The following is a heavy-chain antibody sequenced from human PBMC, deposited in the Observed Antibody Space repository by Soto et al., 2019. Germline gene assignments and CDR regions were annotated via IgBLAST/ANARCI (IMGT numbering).Heavy chain of an antibody. V-gene: IGHV3-30-3*01. CDR1: GFTFSSYA. J-gene: IGHJ6*02. D-gene: IGHD3-3*02. CDR3: ARDNHFWSDHYYYYGMDV. CDR2: ISYDGSNK. Sequence: QVQLVESGGGVVQPGRSLRLSCAASGFTFSSYAMHWVRQAPGKGLEWVAVISYDGSNKYYADSVKGRFTISRDNSKNTLYLQMNSLRAEDTAVYYCARDNHFWSDHYYYYGMDVWGQGTTVTVSS.